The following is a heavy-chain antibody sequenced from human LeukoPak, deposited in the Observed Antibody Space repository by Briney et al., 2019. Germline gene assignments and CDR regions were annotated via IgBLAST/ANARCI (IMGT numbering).Heavy chain of an antibody. Sequence: GGSLRLSCAASGFTFSSYGMHWVRQAPGKGLEWVAVIWYDGSNKYYADSVKGRFTISRDNSKNTLYLQMNSLRAEDTAVYYCAKHVDTAMVAQDYWGQGTLVTVSS. V-gene: IGHV3-33*06. CDR1: GFTFSSYG. J-gene: IGHJ4*02. D-gene: IGHD5-18*01. CDR2: IWYDGSNK. CDR3: AKHVDTAMVAQDY.